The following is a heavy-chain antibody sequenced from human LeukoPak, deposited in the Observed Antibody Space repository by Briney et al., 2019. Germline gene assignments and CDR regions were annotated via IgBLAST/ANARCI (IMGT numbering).Heavy chain of an antibody. CDR2: IKSKTDGGTT. CDR1: GFTFSNAW. V-gene: IGHV3-15*05. J-gene: IGHJ4*02. D-gene: IGHD3-22*01. Sequence: GGSLRLSCAASGFTFSNAWMSWVHQAPGKGLEWVGRIKSKTDGGTTDYAAPVKGRFTISRDDSKNTLYLQMNSLRAEDTAFYYCARDHDTLLVVDRGFEVWGQGTLVTVSS. CDR3: ARDHDTLLVVDRGFEV.